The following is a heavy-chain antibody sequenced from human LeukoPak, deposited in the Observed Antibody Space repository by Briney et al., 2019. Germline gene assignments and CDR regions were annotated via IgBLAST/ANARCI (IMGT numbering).Heavy chain of an antibody. CDR1: GFSLSTSGVG. Sequence: SGPTLVNPTQTLTLTCTFSGFSLSTSGVGVGWIRQPPGKALEWLALIYWNDDKRYSPSLKSRLTITEDTSKNQVVLTMTNMDPVDTATYYCAHSSYDFWSGYYAWFDPWGQGTLVTVSS. V-gene: IGHV2-5*01. D-gene: IGHD3-3*01. CDR2: IYWNDDK. CDR3: AHSSYDFWSGYYAWFDP. J-gene: IGHJ5*02.